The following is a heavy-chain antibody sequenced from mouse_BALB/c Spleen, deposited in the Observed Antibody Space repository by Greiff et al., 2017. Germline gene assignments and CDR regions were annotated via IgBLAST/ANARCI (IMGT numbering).Heavy chain of an antibody. J-gene: IGHJ2*01. Sequence: LQQPGSELVRPGASVKLSFKASGYTFTSYWMHWVKQRPGQGLEWIGNIYPGSGSTNYDEKFKSKATLTVDTSSSTAYMQLSSLTSEDSAVYYCTRRGITYYFDYWGQGTTLTVSS. CDR2: IYPGSGST. V-gene: IGHV1S22*01. CDR1: GYTFTSYW. D-gene: IGHD2-4*01. CDR3: TRRGITYYFDY.